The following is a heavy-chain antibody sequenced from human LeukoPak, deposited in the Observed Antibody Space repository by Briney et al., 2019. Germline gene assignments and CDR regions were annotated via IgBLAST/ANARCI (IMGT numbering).Heavy chain of an antibody. Sequence: SETLSLTCTVSGGSISTYYWSWIRQPPGKGLEWIGNIYYCGSTNYNPSLKSRVTISVDTSKNQFSLELTSVTAADTAVYYCAREPYCSSSSCTSVWGQGTLVTVSS. J-gene: IGHJ4*02. CDR2: IYYCGST. V-gene: IGHV4-59*01. CDR3: AREPYCSSSSCTSV. CDR1: GGSISTYY. D-gene: IGHD2-2*01.